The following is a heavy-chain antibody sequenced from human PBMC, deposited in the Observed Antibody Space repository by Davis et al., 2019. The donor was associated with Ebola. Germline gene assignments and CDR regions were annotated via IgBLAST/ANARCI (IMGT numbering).Heavy chain of an antibody. CDR2: IYSGGST. CDR3: AATSNNPPWQWFDP. V-gene: IGHV3-23*03. D-gene: IGHD1-14*01. CDR1: GFTFSSYA. Sequence: GESLKISCAASGFTFSSYAMTWVRQAPGKGLEWVSVIYSGGSTYYADSVKGRFTISRDNSRDTLFLQMNSLRVEDTAVFYCAATSNNPPWQWFDPWGQGTLVTVSS. J-gene: IGHJ5*02.